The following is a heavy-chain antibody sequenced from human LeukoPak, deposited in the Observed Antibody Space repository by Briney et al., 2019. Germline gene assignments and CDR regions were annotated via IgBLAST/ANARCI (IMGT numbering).Heavy chain of an antibody. J-gene: IGHJ4*02. D-gene: IGHD3-3*01. CDR2: ISSSSSYI. CDR1: GFTFSNYN. CDR3: ARDPAGTSYYDFWSGYYFDY. V-gene: IGHV3-21*01. Sequence: GGSLTLSCAASGFTFSNYNINWVGQAPGKGPEWVSSISSSSSYIYYADSVKGRFTISRDNAKNSLYLQMNSLRAEDTAVYYCARDPAGTSYYDFWSGYYFDYWGQRTLVSASS.